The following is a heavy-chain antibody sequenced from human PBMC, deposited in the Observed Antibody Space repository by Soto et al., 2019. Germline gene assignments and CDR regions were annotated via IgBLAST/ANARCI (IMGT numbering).Heavy chain of an antibody. CDR1: GGSISDLY. J-gene: IGHJ4*01. CDR3: VAGPDHAKSAY. Sequence: QVQLQESGPGLVKPSETLSLTCTVSGGSISDLYLSWTRQPPGKGLGWIGYGLRHEFVGTNPSLTNRVTISVDMSKRQFSLRLNSVTAADTAVYYCVAGPDHAKSAYWGQGTLVTVSS. CDR2: GLRHEFV. V-gene: IGHV4-59*11.